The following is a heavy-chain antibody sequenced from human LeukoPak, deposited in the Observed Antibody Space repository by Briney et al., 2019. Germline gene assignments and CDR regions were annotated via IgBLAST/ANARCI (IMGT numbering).Heavy chain of an antibody. CDR3: AKDDRSGGDSFDI. D-gene: IGHD2-15*01. CDR1: GFTFSSYG. V-gene: IGHV3-23*01. CDR2: ISGSGGTT. Sequence: GGSLRLSCAASGFTFSSYGMHWVRQAPGKGLEWVAGISGSGGTTHYADSVKGRFTISRDNSKNTLYLQMNSLRAEDTAIYYCAKDDRSGGDSFDIWGQGTMVTVSS. J-gene: IGHJ3*02.